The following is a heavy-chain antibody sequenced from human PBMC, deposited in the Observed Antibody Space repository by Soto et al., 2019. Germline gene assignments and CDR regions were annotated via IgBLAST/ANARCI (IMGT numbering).Heavy chain of an antibody. J-gene: IGHJ6*02. CDR2: ISSSSSYT. Sequence: PGGSLRLSCAASGFTFSRYSMNWVRQAPGKGLEWVSSISSSSSYTYYADSVKGRLTISRDNAKNSLYPQMNSLRAEDTAVYYCARDRLVAATSAPPYYYFGMDVWGQGTTVTVSS. CDR3: ARDRLVAATSAPPYYYFGMDV. CDR1: GFTFSRYS. D-gene: IGHD2-15*01. V-gene: IGHV3-21*01.